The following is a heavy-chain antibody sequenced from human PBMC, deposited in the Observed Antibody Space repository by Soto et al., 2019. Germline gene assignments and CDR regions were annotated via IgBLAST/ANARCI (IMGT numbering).Heavy chain of an antibody. CDR2: IYYSGST. CDR3: ARRGHYGDAPRYNWFDP. V-gene: IGHV4-31*03. CDR1: GGSISSGAYF. D-gene: IGHD4-17*01. J-gene: IGHJ5*02. Sequence: QVQLQESGPGLVRPSQTLSLTCTVSGGSISSGAYFWSWIRQHPGKDLEWIGYIYYSGSTYYNPSLKSRVTISVDTSKNQFSLKLSSVTAADTAVYYCARRGHYGDAPRYNWFDPWGQGTLVTVSS.